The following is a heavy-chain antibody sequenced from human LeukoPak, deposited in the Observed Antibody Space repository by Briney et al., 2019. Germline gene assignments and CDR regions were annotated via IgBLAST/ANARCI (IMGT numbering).Heavy chain of an antibody. J-gene: IGHJ5*02. Sequence: GASVKVSCKASGYTFTGYYMHWVRQAPGQGLEWMGWINPNSGGTNYAQEFQGRVTMTRDTSISTAYMELSRLRSDDTAVYYCASTPLRFLEWWGFDPWGQGTLVTVSS. CDR1: GYTFTGYY. V-gene: IGHV1-2*02. CDR2: INPNSGGT. D-gene: IGHD3-3*01. CDR3: ASTPLRFLEWWGFDP.